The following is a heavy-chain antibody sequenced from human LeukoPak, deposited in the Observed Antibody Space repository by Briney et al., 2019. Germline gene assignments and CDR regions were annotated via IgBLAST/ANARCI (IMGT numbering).Heavy chain of an antibody. J-gene: IGHJ6*03. CDR2: IYPGDSDT. CDR3: ARHGHCTNGVCHSNYYYYMDV. D-gene: IGHD2-8*01. V-gene: IGHV5-51*01. Sequence: GESLKISCKGSGYSFTSYWIGWVRQMPGRGLEWMGIIYPGDSDTRYSPSFEGQVIISVDKSISTAYLQWSSLKAWDTATYYCARHGHCTNGVCHSNYYYYMDVWGKGTTVTVSS. CDR1: GYSFTSYW.